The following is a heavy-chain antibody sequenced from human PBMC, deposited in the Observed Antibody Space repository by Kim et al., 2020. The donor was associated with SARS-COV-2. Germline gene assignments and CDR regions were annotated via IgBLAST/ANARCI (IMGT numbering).Heavy chain of an antibody. CDR2: IYYSGST. CDR3: ARGGTYYDILTGYSPRNWFDP. D-gene: IGHD3-9*01. Sequence: SETLSLTCTVSGGSISSSSYYWGWIRQPPGKGLEWIGSIYYSGSTYYNPSLKSRVTISVDTSKNQFSLKLSSVTAADTAVYYCARGGTYYDILTGYSPRNWFDPWGQGTLVTVSS. CDR1: GGSISSSSYY. V-gene: IGHV4-39*07. J-gene: IGHJ5*02.